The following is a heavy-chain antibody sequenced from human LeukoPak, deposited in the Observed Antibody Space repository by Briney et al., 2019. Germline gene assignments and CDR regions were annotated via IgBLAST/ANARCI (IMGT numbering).Heavy chain of an antibody. V-gene: IGHV3-23*01. CDR3: AKDARTGVWNIGDSWFDP. CDR2: LSDSGAST. D-gene: IGHD2/OR15-2a*01. J-gene: IGHJ5*02. Sequence: LAGGSLRLSCAASGFTFNKYAMTWVRQAPGKGLEWVSGLSDSGASTFYAESVRGRFTISRDNSKNMLYLHINSLRAGDTAVYYCAKDARTGVWNIGDSWFDPWGQGTLVTVSS. CDR1: GFTFNKYA.